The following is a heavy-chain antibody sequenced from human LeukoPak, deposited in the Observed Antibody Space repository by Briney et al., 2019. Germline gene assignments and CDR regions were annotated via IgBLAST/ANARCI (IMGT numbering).Heavy chain of an antibody. J-gene: IGHJ5*02. Sequence: GASVKVSCKASGYTFTSYYMHWVRQAPGQGLEWMGIINPSGGSTSYAQEFQGRVTMTRDTSTSTVYMELSSLRSEDTAVYYCARDLCHILTGYFTPLNCPFDPWGQGTLVTVSS. CDR3: ARDLCHILTGYFTPLNCPFDP. V-gene: IGHV1-46*01. CDR2: INPSGGST. CDR1: GYTFTSYY. D-gene: IGHD3-9*01.